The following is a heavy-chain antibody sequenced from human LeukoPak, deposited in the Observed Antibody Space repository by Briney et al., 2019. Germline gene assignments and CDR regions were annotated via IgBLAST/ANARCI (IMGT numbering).Heavy chain of an antibody. CDR3: AREVGYYYDSSGYLDY. J-gene: IGHJ4*02. Sequence: GGSLRLSCAASGFTLSDYYMSWIRQAPGKGLEWVSYISSSGSTIYYADSVKGRFTISRDNAKNSLYLQMNSLRAEDTAVYYCAREVGYYYDSSGYLDYWGQGTLVTVSS. CDR2: ISSSGSTI. D-gene: IGHD3-22*01. V-gene: IGHV3-11*01. CDR1: GFTLSDYY.